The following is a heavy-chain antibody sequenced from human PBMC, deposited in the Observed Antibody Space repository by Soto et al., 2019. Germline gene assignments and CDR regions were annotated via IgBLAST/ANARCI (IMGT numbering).Heavy chain of an antibody. Sequence: GESLKISCKGSGYGFYGYWIGWVRQMPGKGLEWMGIIYPDDSNTRYSPSFQGQVTISADKSISTAYLQWSSLKASDTGMYYCARFGGSTFSKPPFDYWGQGTLVTVSS. J-gene: IGHJ4*02. CDR1: GYGFYGYW. V-gene: IGHV5-51*01. D-gene: IGHD2-2*01. CDR3: ARFGGSTFSKPPFDY. CDR2: IYPDDSNT.